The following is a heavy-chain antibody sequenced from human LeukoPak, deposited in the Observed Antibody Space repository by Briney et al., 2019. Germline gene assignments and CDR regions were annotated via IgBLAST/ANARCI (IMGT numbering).Heavy chain of an antibody. D-gene: IGHD3-9*01. Sequence: SETLSLTCIVSGGSISSYYWSWIRQPAGKGLEWIGRIYTSGSTNYNPSLKSRVTMSVDTSKNQFSLRLSSVTAADTAVYYCARISTYYDILTGYFYYYYMDVWGKGTTVTISS. CDR3: ARISTYYDILTGYFYYYYMDV. CDR2: IYTSGST. V-gene: IGHV4-4*07. J-gene: IGHJ6*03. CDR1: GGSISSYY.